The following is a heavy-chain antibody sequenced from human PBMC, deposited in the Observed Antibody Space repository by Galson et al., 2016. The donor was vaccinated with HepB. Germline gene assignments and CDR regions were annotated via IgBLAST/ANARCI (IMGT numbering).Heavy chain of an antibody. D-gene: IGHD2-15*01. J-gene: IGHJ5*02. CDR3: ARWARNCRGGRCDSGWFDT. CDR1: GFTFSDYH. CDR2: ITSSSNSYT. Sequence: SLRLSCAASGFTFSDYHMSWIRQAPGKGLEWLSYITSSSNSYTKYADSVKGRFTISRDNAKNSLYLQMNSLRAEDTEDTAVYYCARWARNCRGGRCDSGWFDTWGQGTQVTVSP. V-gene: IGHV3-11*06.